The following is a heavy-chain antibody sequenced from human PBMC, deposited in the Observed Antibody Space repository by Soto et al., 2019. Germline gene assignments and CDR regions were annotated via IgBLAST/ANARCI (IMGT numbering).Heavy chain of an antibody. Sequence: PGGSLRLSCAASGFTFSSYSMNWVRQAPGKGLEWVSSISSSSSYIYYADSVKGRFTISRDNAKNSLYLQMNSLRAEDTAVYYCARVIAARNYFDYWGQGTLVTVSS. CDR2: ISSSSSYI. D-gene: IGHD6-13*01. CDR1: GFTFSSYS. CDR3: ARVIAARNYFDY. J-gene: IGHJ4*02. V-gene: IGHV3-21*01.